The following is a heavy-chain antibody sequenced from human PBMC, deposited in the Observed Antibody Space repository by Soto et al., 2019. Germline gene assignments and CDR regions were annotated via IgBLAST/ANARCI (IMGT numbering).Heavy chain of an antibody. V-gene: IGHV1-69*13. CDR1: GYTLTELS. CDR2: IIPIFGTA. CDR3: ARDLGSYYGIDY. J-gene: IGHJ4*02. D-gene: IGHD1-26*01. Sequence: SVKVSCKVSGYTLTELSMHWVRQAPGQGLEWMGGIIPIFGTANYAQKFQGRVTITADESTSTAYMELSSLRSEDTAVYYCARDLGSYYGIDYWGQGTLVTVSS.